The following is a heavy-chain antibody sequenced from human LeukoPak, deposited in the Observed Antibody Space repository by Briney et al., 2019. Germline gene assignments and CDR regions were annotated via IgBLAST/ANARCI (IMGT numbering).Heavy chain of an antibody. CDR3: ARGFVVVPAAMSY. CDR2: INAGNGNT. CDR1: GYTFTSYA. D-gene: IGHD2-2*01. Sequence: ASVKVSCKASGYTFTSYAMHWVRQAPGQRLEWMGWINAGNGNTKYSQKFQGRVTITRDTSASTAYMELSSLRSEDTAVYYCARGFVVVPAAMSYWGQGTLVTVPS. J-gene: IGHJ4*02. V-gene: IGHV1-3*01.